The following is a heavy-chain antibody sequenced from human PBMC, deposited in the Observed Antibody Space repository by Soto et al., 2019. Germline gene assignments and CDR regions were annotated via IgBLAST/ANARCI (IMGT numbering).Heavy chain of an antibody. J-gene: IGHJ4*02. D-gene: IGHD3-16*01. CDR2: IWYDGSNK. Sequence: TGGSLRLSCAASGCTFSSYGMNWVRQAPGKGLEWVAVIWYDGSNKYYADSVKGRFTISRDNSKNTLYLQMNSLRAEDTAVYYCARSLSPFFDYGGQGTLVTVSS. V-gene: IGHV3-33*01. CDR3: ARSLSPFFDY. CDR1: GCTFSSYG.